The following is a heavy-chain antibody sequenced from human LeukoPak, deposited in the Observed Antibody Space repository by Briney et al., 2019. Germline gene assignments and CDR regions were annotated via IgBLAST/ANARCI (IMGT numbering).Heavy chain of an antibody. Sequence: GGSLRLSCAASGFTFSSYSMNWVRQAPGKGLEWVSYISSSSSTIYYADSVKGRFTISGDNAKNSLYPQMNSLRDEDTAVYYCALLGTTVEQFDYWGQGTLVTVSS. V-gene: IGHV3-48*02. CDR2: ISSSSSTI. CDR3: ALLGTTVEQFDY. CDR1: GFTFSSYS. D-gene: IGHD4-23*01. J-gene: IGHJ4*02.